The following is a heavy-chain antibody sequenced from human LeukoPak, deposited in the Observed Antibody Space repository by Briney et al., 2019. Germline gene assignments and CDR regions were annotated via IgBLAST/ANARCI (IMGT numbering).Heavy chain of an antibody. V-gene: IGHV5-51*01. D-gene: IGHD2-2*01. CDR2: IYPGDSDT. CDR3: ATRGGGYCSSTSCPWNY. J-gene: IGHJ4*02. Sequence: GESLKISCKGSGYSFTSYWIGWVRQMPGKGLEWMGIIYPGDSDTRYSPSFRGQVTISADKSISTAFLQWSSLKASDTAMYYCATRGGGYCSSTSCPWNYWGQGTLVTVSS. CDR1: GYSFTSYW.